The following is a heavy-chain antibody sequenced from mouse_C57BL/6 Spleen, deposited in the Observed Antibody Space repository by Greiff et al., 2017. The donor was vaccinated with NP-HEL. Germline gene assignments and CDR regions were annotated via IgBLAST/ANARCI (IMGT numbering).Heavy chain of an antibody. CDR3: ARGSSALFAY. J-gene: IGHJ3*01. D-gene: IGHD3-2*02. V-gene: IGHV1-61*01. Sequence: VQLQQPGAELVRPGSSVKLSCKASGYTFTSYWMDWVKQRPGQGLEWIGNIYPSDSETHYNQKFKDKATLTVDKSSSTAYMQLSSLTSEDSAVYYCARGSSALFAYWGQGTLVTVSA. CDR2: IYPSDSET. CDR1: GYTFTSYW.